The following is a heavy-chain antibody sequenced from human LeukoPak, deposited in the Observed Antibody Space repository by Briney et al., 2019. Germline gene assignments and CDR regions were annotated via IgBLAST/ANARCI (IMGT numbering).Heavy chain of an antibody. D-gene: IGHD6-13*01. J-gene: IGHJ4*02. CDR2: IPASGGST. V-gene: IGHV3-23*01. CDR1: GFTFSSNV. Sequence: GGSLRLSCVASGFTFSSNVMIWVRQAPGKGLEWVSSIPASGGSTYYADSVKGRFTISRDNSKNSLYLQMNSLRAEDTAVYYCAKHTINVVADSEMIAAGTPLSIWGQGTLVTVSS. CDR3: AKHTINVVADSEMIAAGTPLSI.